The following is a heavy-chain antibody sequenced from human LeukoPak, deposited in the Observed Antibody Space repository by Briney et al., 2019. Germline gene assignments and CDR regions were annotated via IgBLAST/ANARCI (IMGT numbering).Heavy chain of an antibody. V-gene: IGHV4-34*01. Sequence: SETLSLTCAVYGESFSDYYWSWIRQPPGEGLEWIGEINHSGSTNYSPSLKSRVTISVNTSKNQFSLKLTSVTAADTAVYYCARVPTVTFFDYWGQGTLVTVSS. CDR3: ARVPTVTFFDY. CDR1: GESFSDYY. D-gene: IGHD4-17*01. J-gene: IGHJ4*02. CDR2: INHSGST.